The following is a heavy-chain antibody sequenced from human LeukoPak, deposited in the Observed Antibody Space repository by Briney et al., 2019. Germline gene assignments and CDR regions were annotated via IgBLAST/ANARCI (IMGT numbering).Heavy chain of an antibody. Sequence: ASVKVSCKVSGYTLTELSMHWVRQAPGNGLEWMGGFDPEDGETIYAQKFQGRVTMTEDTSTDTAYMELSSLRSEDTAVYYCATDLERDYGDLDYWGQGTLVTVSS. CDR1: GYTLTELS. J-gene: IGHJ4*02. CDR3: ATDLERDYGDLDY. D-gene: IGHD4-17*01. V-gene: IGHV1-24*01. CDR2: FDPEDGET.